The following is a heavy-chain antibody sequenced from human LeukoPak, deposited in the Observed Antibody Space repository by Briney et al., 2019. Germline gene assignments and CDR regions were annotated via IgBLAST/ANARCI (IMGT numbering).Heavy chain of an antibody. CDR3: ARHGGYYYDSSGFLNI. J-gene: IGHJ3*02. Sequence: PSETLSLTCTVSGGPISSSSYYWGWIRQPPGKGLEWIGSIYYSGSTYYNPSLKSRVTISVDTSKNQFSLKLSSVTAADTAVYYCARHGGYYYDSSGFLNIWGQGTMVTVSS. CDR2: IYYSGST. D-gene: IGHD3-22*01. CDR1: GGPISSSSYY. V-gene: IGHV4-39*01.